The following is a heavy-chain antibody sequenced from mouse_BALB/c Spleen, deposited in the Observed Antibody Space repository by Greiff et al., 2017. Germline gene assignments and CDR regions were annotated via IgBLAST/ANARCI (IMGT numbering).Heavy chain of an antibody. CDR3: AREDFGGSLDY. Sequence: QVQLQQSGAELARPGASVKMSCKASGYTFTSYTMHWVKQRPGQGLEWIGYINPSSGYTNYNQKFKDKATLTADKSSSTAYMQLSSLTSEDSAVYYSAREDFGGSLDYWGQGTTLTVSA. V-gene: IGHV1-4*01. J-gene: IGHJ2*01. CDR2: INPSSGYT. CDR1: GYTFTSYT. D-gene: IGHD1-1*02.